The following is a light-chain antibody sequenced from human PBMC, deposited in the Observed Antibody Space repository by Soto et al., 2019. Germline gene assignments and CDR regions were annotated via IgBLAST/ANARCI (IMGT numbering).Light chain of an antibody. Sequence: QSALTQPASVSGSPGQSITISCTGTSSDVGGYNNVSWYQQHPGKAPKLMIYDVSNRPSGVSNSFSGAKSGNTASLTTSGLQAEDEADYYCSSYTSSSTLVFGGGTKLTVL. V-gene: IGLV2-14*01. CDR2: DVS. CDR1: SSDVGGYNN. J-gene: IGLJ2*01. CDR3: SSYTSSSTLV.